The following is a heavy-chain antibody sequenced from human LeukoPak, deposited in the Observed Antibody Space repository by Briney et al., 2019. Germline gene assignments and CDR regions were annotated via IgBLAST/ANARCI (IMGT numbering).Heavy chain of an antibody. D-gene: IGHD6-19*01. V-gene: IGHV3-23*01. J-gene: IGHJ4*02. Sequence: GGSLRLSCAASGFTFSSYAMSWVRQAPGKGLEWVSGISGSGGSTYYADSVKGRFTISRDNSKNPLYLQMNSLIAEDTAVYYCAKDPTNIEVGGTSDYWGQRTLVTVSS. CDR1: GFTFSSYA. CDR3: AKDPTNIEVGGTSDY. CDR2: ISGSGGST.